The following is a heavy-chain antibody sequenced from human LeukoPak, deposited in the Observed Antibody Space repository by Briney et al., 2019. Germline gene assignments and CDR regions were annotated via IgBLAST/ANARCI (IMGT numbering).Heavy chain of an antibody. CDR3: AREPQFSLIYDAFDI. D-gene: IGHD2/OR15-2a*01. CDR2: IYTSGST. Sequence: SETLSLTCTVSGGSISSGSYYWSWIRQPAGKGLEWIGRIYTSGSTNYNPSLKSRVTISVDTSKNQFSLKLSSVTAADTAVYYCAREPQFSLIYDAFDIWGQGTMVTVSS. V-gene: IGHV4-61*02. CDR1: GGSISSGSYY. J-gene: IGHJ3*02.